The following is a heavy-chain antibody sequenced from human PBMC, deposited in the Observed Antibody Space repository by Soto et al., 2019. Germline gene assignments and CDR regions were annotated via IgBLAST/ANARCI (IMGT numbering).Heavy chain of an antibody. V-gene: IGHV4-34*01. Sequence: PSETLSLTCAVYGVSFSGYYWSWSRQPPGKGLEWIGEINHSGSTNYNPSPKSRVTISVDTSKNQFSLKLSSVTAADTAVYYCARSHKLLWWGRYYYYYGMDVWGQGTTVT. CDR1: GVSFSGYY. CDR2: INHSGST. J-gene: IGHJ6*02. D-gene: IGHD2-21*02. CDR3: ARSHKLLWWGRYYYYYGMDV.